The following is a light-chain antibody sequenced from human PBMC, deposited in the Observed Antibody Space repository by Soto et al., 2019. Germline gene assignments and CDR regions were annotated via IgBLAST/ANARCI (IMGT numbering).Light chain of an antibody. CDR3: CSYAGSYSWV. CDR2: XXX. Sequence: QSALTQPRSVSGSPGQSVTISCTGTSSDVGAYNYVSWYQHHPGKAPKVMIYXXXXXXXXXXXXXXXSKSDNKASLTISGXXXXXXXXYYCCSYAGSYSWVFGGGTKVTVL. V-gene: IGLV2-11*01. CDR1: SSDVGAYNY. J-gene: IGLJ3*02.